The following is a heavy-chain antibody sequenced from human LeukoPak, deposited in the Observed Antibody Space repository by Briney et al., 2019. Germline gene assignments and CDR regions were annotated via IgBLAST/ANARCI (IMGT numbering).Heavy chain of an antibody. J-gene: IGHJ5*02. CDR2: IYHSVST. V-gene: IGHV4-59*02. CDR3: ARDAVPVQLERRVAQYNWFDP. CDR1: GVSASSYY. D-gene: IGHD1-1*01. Sequence: SETLSLTCSVSGVSASSYYWSWIRQSPGRGLEWIGYIYHSVSTNYNPSLKSRVTMSVDTSNNQVSLMLSSVTAADTAVYYCARDAVPVQLERRVAQYNWFDPWGQGTLVTVSS.